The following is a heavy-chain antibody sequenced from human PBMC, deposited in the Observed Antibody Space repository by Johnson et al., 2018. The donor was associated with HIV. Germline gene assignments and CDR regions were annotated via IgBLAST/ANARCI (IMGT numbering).Heavy chain of an antibody. CDR1: GFTFSDYY. CDR2: ISSSGSTI. V-gene: IGHV3-11*04. CDR3: ARERAPYYDVRSGTRNSDAFDI. Sequence: QEHLVESGGGLVQRGGSLRLPCATSGFTFSDYYMSWIRQAPGKGLEWVSYISSSGSTIYYADSVKGRFTISRDNSKNTLYLQMNSLRGEDTAVYYCARERAPYYDVRSGTRNSDAFDIWGQGTMVTVSS. J-gene: IGHJ3*02. D-gene: IGHD3-3*01.